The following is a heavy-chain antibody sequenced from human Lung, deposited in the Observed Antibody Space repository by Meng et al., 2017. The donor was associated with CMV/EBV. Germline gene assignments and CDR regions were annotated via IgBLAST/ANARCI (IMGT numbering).Heavy chain of an antibody. CDR3: ARASYGSGSPLGESWFDP. CDR1: GGSISSGGYY. V-gene: IGHV4-31*03. D-gene: IGHD3-10*01. Sequence: VQLQEAGPGLVNPSQTLSPTCTVPGGSISSGGYYWSWIRQHPGKGLEWIGYIHSSGSTYYNPSLRSRLTISVDTSKNQFSLKLSSVTAADTAVYYCARASYGSGSPLGESWFDPWGQGTLVTVSS. CDR2: IHSSGST. J-gene: IGHJ5*02.